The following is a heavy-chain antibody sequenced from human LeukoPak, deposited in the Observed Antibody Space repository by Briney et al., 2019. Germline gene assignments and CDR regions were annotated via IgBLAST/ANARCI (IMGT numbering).Heavy chain of an antibody. D-gene: IGHD3-22*01. J-gene: IGHJ4*02. CDR1: GESFSGYY. V-gene: IGHV4-34*01. CDR3: ARAVSDYYDSSGYLDY. Sequence: SETLSHTCAVYGESFSGYYWSWVRQAPGKGLEWIGEINDRGSTNYNPSLKSRVTISLDTFKNQFSLKLSSLTAADTSVYYCARAVSDYYDSSGYLDYWGQGTQVTVSS. CDR2: INDRGST.